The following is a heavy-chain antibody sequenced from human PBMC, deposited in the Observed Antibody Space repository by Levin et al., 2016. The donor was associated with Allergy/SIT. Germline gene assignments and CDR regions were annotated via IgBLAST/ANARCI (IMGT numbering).Heavy chain of an antibody. CDR3: ARDLGGAIDPIYGMDV. D-gene: IGHD3-10*01. Sequence: ASVKVSCKASGYTFTGYYMHWVRQAPGQGLEWMGWINPNSGGTNYAQKFQGWVTMTRDTSISTAYMELSRLRSDDTAVYYCARDLGGAIDPIYGMDVWGQGTTVTVSS. CDR1: GYTFTGYY. J-gene: IGHJ6*02. V-gene: IGHV1-2*04. CDR2: INPNSGGT.